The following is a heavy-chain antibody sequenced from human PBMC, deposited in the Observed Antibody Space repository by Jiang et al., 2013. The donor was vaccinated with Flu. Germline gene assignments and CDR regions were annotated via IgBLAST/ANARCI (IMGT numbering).Heavy chain of an antibody. D-gene: IGHD2-8*01. J-gene: IGHJ3*02. CDR3: ARALSDIVLMDFDAFDI. CDR2: ISSSSSYI. CDR1: FSSYS. Sequence: FSSYSMNWVRQAPGKGLEWVSSISSSSSYIYYADSVKGRFTISRDNAKNSLYLQMNSLRAEDTAVYYCARALSDIVLMDFDAFDIWGQGTMVTVSS. V-gene: IGHV3-21*01.